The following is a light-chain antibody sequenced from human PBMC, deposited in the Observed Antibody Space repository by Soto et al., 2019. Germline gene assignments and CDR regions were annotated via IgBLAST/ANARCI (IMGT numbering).Light chain of an antibody. V-gene: IGLV4-69*01. Sequence: QPVLTQSPSASASLGASVKLTCTLSSGHSSYAIAWHQQQPEKGHRYLMKLNSDGSHSKGDGIPERFSGSSSGAERYLTISSLQSEDEADYYCQTWGTGIVVLGGGTKLTVL. CDR1: SGHSSYA. J-gene: IGLJ2*01. CDR2: LNSDGSH. CDR3: QTWGTGIVV.